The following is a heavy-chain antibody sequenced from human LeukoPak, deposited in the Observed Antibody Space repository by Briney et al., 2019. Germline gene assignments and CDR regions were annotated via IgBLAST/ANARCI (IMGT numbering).Heavy chain of an antibody. D-gene: IGHD3-3*01. Sequence: GGSLRLSCAASGFTFSSYAMHWVRQAPGKGLEWVSGISWNSGSIGYADSVKGRFTISRDNAKNSLYLQMNSLRAEDMALYYCAREWLDAFDIWGQGTMVTVSS. CDR3: AREWLDAFDI. V-gene: IGHV3-9*03. CDR1: GFTFSSYA. J-gene: IGHJ3*02. CDR2: ISWNSGSI.